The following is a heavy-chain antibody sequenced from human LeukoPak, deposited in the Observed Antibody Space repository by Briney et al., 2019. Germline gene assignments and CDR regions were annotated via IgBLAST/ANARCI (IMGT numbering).Heavy chain of an antibody. Sequence: GGSLRLSCAASGFTVSSNYMSWVRQAPGKGLEWVSVLYSGGSTNYADSVKGRFTISRDNSKNTLYLQMNSLRAEDTAVYYCARARSSYGYGDAFDIWGQGTMVTVSS. CDR1: GFTVSSNY. CDR2: LYSGGST. CDR3: ARARSSYGYGDAFDI. D-gene: IGHD5-18*01. V-gene: IGHV3-66*02. J-gene: IGHJ3*02.